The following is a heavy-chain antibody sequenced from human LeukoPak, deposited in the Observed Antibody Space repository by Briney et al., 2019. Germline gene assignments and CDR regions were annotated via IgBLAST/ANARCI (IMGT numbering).Heavy chain of an antibody. Sequence: SETLSLTCTVSGGSISSYYWSWIRQPPGKGLEWIGYIYTSGSTNYSPSLKSRVTISVDTSKNQFSLKLSSVAAADTAVYYCARGGYNWNYSDWGQGTLVTVSS. CDR1: GGSISSYY. V-gene: IGHV4-4*09. CDR3: ARGGYNWNYSD. D-gene: IGHD1-7*01. J-gene: IGHJ4*02. CDR2: IYTSGST.